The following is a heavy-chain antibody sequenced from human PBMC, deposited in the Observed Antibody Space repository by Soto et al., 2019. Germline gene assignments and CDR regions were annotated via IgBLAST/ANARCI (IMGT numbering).Heavy chain of an antibody. D-gene: IGHD3-10*01. J-gene: IGHJ4*02. CDR2: IYSDGSHQ. CDR1: GFTFSMYG. CDR3: ARVRRVIPDADMDY. V-gene: IGHV3-30*03. Sequence: QVQLVESGGGVVQPGSSLRLSCEASGFTFSMYGMHWVRQAPGKGLEWVGVIYSDGSHQYYGDSVKGRFTISRDNSNKMVYLQMTGLRLDDSALYFCARVRRVIPDADMDYWGQGVLVTVSS.